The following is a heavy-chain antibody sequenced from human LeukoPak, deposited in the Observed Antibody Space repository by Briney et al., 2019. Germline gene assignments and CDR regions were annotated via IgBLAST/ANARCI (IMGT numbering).Heavy chain of an antibody. V-gene: IGHV4-4*02. CDR1: GGSISSSNW. CDR3: ARDAEGYCSSTSCSVGDY. D-gene: IGHD2-2*01. J-gene: IGHJ4*02. Sequence: SETLSLTCAVSGGSISSSNWWSWVRQPPGKGLEWIGEIHHSGSTNYNPSLKSRVTISVDKSKNQFSLKLSSVTAADTAVYYCARDAEGYCSSTSCSVGDYWGQGTQVTVSS. CDR2: IHHSGST.